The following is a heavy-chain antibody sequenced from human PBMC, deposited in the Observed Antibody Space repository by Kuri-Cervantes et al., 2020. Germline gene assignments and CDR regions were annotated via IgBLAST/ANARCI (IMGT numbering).Heavy chain of an antibody. V-gene: IGHV4-59*01. CDR1: GGSISSYY. D-gene: IGHD6-6*01. CDR2: IYYSGST. CDR3: ARRIAARIIAPIDY. J-gene: IGHJ4*02. Sequence: SETLSLTCTVSGGSISSYYWSWIRQPPGKGLEWIGYIYYSGSTVYNPSLKSRVTISVDTSKNQFSLKLTSVTAADTAVYYCARRIAARIIAPIDYWGRGTLVTVSS.